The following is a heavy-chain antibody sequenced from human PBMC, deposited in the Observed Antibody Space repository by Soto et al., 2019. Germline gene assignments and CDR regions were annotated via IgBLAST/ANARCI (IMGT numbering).Heavy chain of an antibody. Sequence: SVKVSCKASGGTFSSYTISWVRQAPGQGLEWMGRIIPILGIANYAQKFQGRVTITADKSTSTAYMELSSLRSEDTAVYYCARDQWGSGGSDYWGQGTLVTVSS. J-gene: IGHJ4*02. CDR1: GGTFSSYT. V-gene: IGHV1-69*04. D-gene: IGHD2-15*01. CDR3: ARDQWGSGGSDY. CDR2: IIPILGIA.